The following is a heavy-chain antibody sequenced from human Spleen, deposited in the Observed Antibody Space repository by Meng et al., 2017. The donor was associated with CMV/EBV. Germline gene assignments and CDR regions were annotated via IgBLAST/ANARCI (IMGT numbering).Heavy chain of an antibody. CDR3: ARVGSSSSVDY. CDR1: GFTFSSYS. D-gene: IGHD6-6*01. CDR2: ISSSSSTI. V-gene: IGHV3-48*04. J-gene: IGHJ4*02. Sequence: GGSLRLSCAASGFTFSSYSMNWVRQAPGKGLEWVSYISSSSSTIYYADSVKGRFTISRDNAKNSLYLQMNSLRAEDTAVYYCARVGSSSSVDYWGQGTLVTVSS.